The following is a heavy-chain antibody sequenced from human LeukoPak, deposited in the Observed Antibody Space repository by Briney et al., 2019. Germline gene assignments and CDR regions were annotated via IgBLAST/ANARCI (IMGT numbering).Heavy chain of an antibody. Sequence: PSGTLSLTCAVYGGSFSGYYWSWIRQPPGKGLEWIGEINHSGSTNYNPSLKSRVTISVDTSKNQFSLKLSSVTAADTAVYYCARGRLRCSTSCQNPNWFDPWGQGTLVTVSS. CDR3: ARGRLRCSTSCQNPNWFDP. D-gene: IGHD2-2*01. V-gene: IGHV4-34*01. CDR2: INHSGST. J-gene: IGHJ5*02. CDR1: GGSFSGYY.